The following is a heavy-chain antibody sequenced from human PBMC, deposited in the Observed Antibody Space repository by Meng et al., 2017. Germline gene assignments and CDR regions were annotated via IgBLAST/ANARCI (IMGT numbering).Heavy chain of an antibody. V-gene: IGHV3-15*01. Sequence: LGVDGGCLLTTGWTLIHACAASKFTFKDVWMSWVRQAQGKGLEWLGRIKSKTDGGTTDYAAPVKGRFIISRDDSKSTLYLQINSLKIEDTGMYYCTTDPRYWGQGTLVTVSS. J-gene: IGHJ4*02. CDR3: TTDPRY. CDR2: IKSKTDGGTT. CDR1: KFTFKDVW.